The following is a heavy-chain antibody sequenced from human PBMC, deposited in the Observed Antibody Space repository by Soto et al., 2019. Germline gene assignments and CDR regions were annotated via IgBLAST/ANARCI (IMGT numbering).Heavy chain of an antibody. V-gene: IGHV3-30*18. Sequence: QVQLVESEGAVVQPGKSLRLSCAASGFTFSSYGMYWIRQAPGKGLEWVAAISYDGSNKFHADSVKGRFTISRDNSQNTLYLQMNSLSTEDTAVYYCAKDIVRYTYGACDNWGQGALVTVSS. CDR3: AKDIVRYTYGACDN. CDR1: GFTFSSYG. D-gene: IGHD5-18*01. CDR2: ISYDGSNK. J-gene: IGHJ4*02.